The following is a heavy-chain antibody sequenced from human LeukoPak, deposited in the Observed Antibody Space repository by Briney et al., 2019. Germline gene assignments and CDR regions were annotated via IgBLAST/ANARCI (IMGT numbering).Heavy chain of an antibody. J-gene: IGHJ3*02. Sequence: GASVKVSCKASGYTFTSYGISWVRQAPGQGLEWMGWIGAYNGNTNYAQKLQGRVTMTTDTSTSTAYMELRSLRSNDTAVYYCASGLAVAGDAFDIWGQGTMVTVSS. V-gene: IGHV1-18*01. CDR2: IGAYNGNT. CDR3: ASGLAVAGDAFDI. D-gene: IGHD6-19*01. CDR1: GYTFTSYG.